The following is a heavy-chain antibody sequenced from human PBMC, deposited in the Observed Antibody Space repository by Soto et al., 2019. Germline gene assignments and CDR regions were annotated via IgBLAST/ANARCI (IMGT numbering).Heavy chain of an antibody. D-gene: IGHD6-19*01. Sequence: GGSLRLSCAASGFTFSSYAMHWVRQAPGKGLEWVAVISYDGSNKYYADSVKGRFTISRDNSKNTLYLQMNSLRAEDTAVYYCARSPYSSGWYLYYFDYWGQGTLVTVSS. CDR3: ARSPYSSGWYLYYFDY. CDR2: ISYDGSNK. J-gene: IGHJ4*02. V-gene: IGHV3-30-3*01. CDR1: GFTFSSYA.